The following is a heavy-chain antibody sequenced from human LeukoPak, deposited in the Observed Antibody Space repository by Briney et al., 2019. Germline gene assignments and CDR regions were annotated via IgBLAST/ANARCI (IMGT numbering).Heavy chain of an antibody. CDR1: GYTFTGYY. CDR2: INPNSGGT. J-gene: IGHJ6*03. D-gene: IGHD3-10*01. V-gene: IGHV1-2*02. CDR3: ARGVPGVYYYYYMDV. Sequence: GASVKVSCKASGYTFTGYYMHWMRQAPGQGLEWMGWINPNSGGTNYAQKFQGRVTMTRDTSISTAYMELSRLRSDDTAVYYCARGVPGVYYYYYMDVWGKGTTVTISS.